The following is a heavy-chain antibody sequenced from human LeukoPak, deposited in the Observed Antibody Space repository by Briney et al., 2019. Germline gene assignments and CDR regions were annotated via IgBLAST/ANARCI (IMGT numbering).Heavy chain of an antibody. CDR1: GGSFNGYY. D-gene: IGHD4-17*01. J-gene: IGHJ3*02. V-gene: IGHV4-34*01. CDR3: ARTHDYGDWEDAFDI. CDR2: IYHSGST. Sequence: SETLSLTCAVYGGSFNGYYWSWIRQPPGKGLEWIGYIYHSGSTYYNPSLKSRVTISVDRSKNQFSLKLSSVTAADTAVYYCARTHDYGDWEDAFDIWGQGTMVTVSS.